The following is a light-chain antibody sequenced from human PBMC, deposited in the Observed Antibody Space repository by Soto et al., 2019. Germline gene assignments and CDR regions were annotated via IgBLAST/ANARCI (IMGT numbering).Light chain of an antibody. CDR1: QGISNY. Sequence: DIQMTQSPSSLSASVGDRVTITCRASQGISNYIAWYQQKPGKAPKLLLYAASTLHSGVPSRFSGSGSGTDFTLTINSLQPEDVATYSCQKYSSVPLFGPGTKVDIK. CDR3: QKYSSVPL. V-gene: IGKV1-27*01. J-gene: IGKJ3*01. CDR2: AAS.